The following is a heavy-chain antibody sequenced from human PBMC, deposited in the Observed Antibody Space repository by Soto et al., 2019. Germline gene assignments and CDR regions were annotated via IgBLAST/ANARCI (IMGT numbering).Heavy chain of an antibody. V-gene: IGHV1-3*05. D-gene: IGHD3-22*01. CDR3: ARGYYDSSGSFDY. Sequence: QVQLVQSGAEEKKPGASVKVSCTASGYTFASYAMHWVRQAPGQRIEWMGWINAGNGNTKYSQKFQGRVTITRDTSASTAYMELSSLRSEDTAVYYCARGYYDSSGSFDYWGQGTLVTVSS. J-gene: IGHJ4*02. CDR1: GYTFASYA. CDR2: INAGNGNT.